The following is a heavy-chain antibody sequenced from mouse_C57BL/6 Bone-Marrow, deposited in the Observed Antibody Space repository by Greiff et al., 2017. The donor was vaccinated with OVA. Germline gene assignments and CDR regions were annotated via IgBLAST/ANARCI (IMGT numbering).Heavy chain of an antibody. J-gene: IGHJ2*01. V-gene: IGHV1-7*01. CDR1: GYTFTSYW. Sequence: QVQLKQSGAELAKPGASVQLSCKASGYTFTSYWMHWVKQRPGKGLEWIGYINPSSGYTKYNQKFKDKATLTADKSSSTAYMQLSSLTYEDSAVYYCARPRLGLDYWGQGTTLTVSS. D-gene: IGHD2-12*01. CDR3: ARPRLGLDY. CDR2: INPSSGYT.